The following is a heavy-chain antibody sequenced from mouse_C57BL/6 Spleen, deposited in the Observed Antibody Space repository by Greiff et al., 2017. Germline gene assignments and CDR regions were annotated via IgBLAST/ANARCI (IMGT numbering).Heavy chain of an antibody. V-gene: IGHV1-9*01. CDR2: ILPGSGST. CDR3: ATLPLGRRGDY. Sequence: VKLVESGAELMKPGASVKLSCKATGYTFTGYWIEWVKQRPGHGLEWIGEILPGSGSTKYNEKFKGKGTFTADTSSNTAYMQLSSLTNEDSAIYYCATLPLGRRGDYWGQGTTLTVSS. CDR1: GYTFTGYW. D-gene: IGHD6-1*01. J-gene: IGHJ2*01.